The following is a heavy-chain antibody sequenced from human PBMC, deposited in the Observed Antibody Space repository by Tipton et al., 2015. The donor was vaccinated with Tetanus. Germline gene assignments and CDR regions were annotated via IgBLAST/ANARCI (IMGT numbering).Heavy chain of an antibody. Sequence: QLVQSGGAVKKPGESLKISCKGSGYIFNNYWIGWVRQMPGKGLEWMGIIYPGDSDTRYSPSFQGQVTISVDKSISTAYLQWSSLKASDTSMFYCGRAHCSGGGCNFDFWGQGALVTVAS. CDR3: GRAHCSGGGCNFDF. CDR2: IYPGDSDT. J-gene: IGHJ4*02. CDR1: GYIFNNYW. D-gene: IGHD2-15*01. V-gene: IGHV5-51*01.